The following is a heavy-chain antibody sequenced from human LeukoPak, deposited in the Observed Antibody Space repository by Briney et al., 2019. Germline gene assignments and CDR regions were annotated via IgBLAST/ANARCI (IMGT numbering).Heavy chain of an antibody. CDR2: INPSGGST. V-gene: IGHV1-46*01. CDR1: GYTFSSYY. J-gene: IGHJ5*02. D-gene: IGHD3-22*01. CDR3: ARADSGGDSSGYKWFDP. Sequence: ASVKVSCKASGYTFSSYYMHWVRQAPGQGLEWMGIINPSGGSTSYAHKFQGRVTMTRDTSTSTVYMELSNLRPEDTAVYYCARADSGGDSSGYKWFDPWGQGTLVTVSS.